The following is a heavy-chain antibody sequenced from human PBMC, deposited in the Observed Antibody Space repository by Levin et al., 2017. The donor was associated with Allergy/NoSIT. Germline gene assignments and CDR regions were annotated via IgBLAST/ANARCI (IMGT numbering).Heavy chain of an antibody. V-gene: IGHV3-48*03. J-gene: IGHJ4*02. CDR1: GFVFTTYA. CDR3: ARGVLED. CDR2: ISASGSPT. Sequence: GGSLRLSCAASGFVFTTYAMIWVRQAPGKGLEWVSYISASGSPTYYADSVRGRFTISRDNAKNSLYLQMNSLRVEDAAVYYCARGVLEDWGQGTQVTVSS. D-gene: IGHD4/OR15-4a*01.